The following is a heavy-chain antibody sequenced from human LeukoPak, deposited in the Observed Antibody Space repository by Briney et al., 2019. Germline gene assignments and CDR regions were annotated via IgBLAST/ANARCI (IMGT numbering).Heavy chain of an antibody. CDR2: ISCSGGSI. D-gene: IGHD3-3*01. CDR3: ANDRGNYDFWSGHSRVAFDI. CDR1: GFTFDDYA. Sequence: PGGSLRLSCAASGFTFDDYAMHGGRQAPGKGLEWVSGISCSGGSICYADSVKGRFTIPRDSAKSSPYLQMNSLRAEDTALYYCANDRGNYDFWSGHSRVAFDIWGQGTMGTVSS. J-gene: IGHJ3*02. V-gene: IGHV3-9*01.